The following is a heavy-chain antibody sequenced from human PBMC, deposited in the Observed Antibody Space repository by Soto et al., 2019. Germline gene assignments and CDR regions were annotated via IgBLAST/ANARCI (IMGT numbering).Heavy chain of an antibody. Sequence: QVQLQESGPGLVKPSETLSLTCTVSGGSISGGVHSWISIRQHPGKGLEWLGRIFDSGSTYYTLSPRSRLTIPVDKTRNQFSLRLSSVHAGDTAVYCRSREDMPLLIVWFFEPRGRGTLVTVSS. CDR1: GGSISGGVHS. CDR3: SREDMPLLIVWFFEP. D-gene: IGHD3-16*01. CDR2: IFDSGST. J-gene: IGHJ2*01. V-gene: IGHV4-30-4*01.